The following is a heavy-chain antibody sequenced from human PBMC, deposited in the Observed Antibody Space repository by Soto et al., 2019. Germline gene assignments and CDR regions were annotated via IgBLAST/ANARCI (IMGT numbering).Heavy chain of an antibody. CDR2: ISYDGSNK. V-gene: IGHV3-30*18. J-gene: IGHJ1*01. CDR3: AKGSSGYCSGGSCPSAEYFQH. Sequence: GGSLRLSCAASGFTFSSYGMHWVRQAPGKGLEWVAVISYDGSNKYYADSVKGRFTISRDNSKNTLYLQMNSLRAEDTAVYYCAKGSSGYCSGGSCPSAEYFQHWGQGTLVTVSS. D-gene: IGHD2-15*01. CDR1: GFTFSSYG.